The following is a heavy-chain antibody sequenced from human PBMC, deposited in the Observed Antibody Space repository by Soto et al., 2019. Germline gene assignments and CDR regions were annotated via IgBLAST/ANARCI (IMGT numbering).Heavy chain of an antibody. CDR3: ARAPRAVNGMCYYYGMDV. CDR2: TRNKANSYTT. V-gene: IGHV3-72*01. Sequence: LRLSCAAAGFTFTSYAMSWVRQAPGKGLEWVGRTRNKANSYTTEYAASVKGRFTISRDDSKNSLYLQMNSLKTEDTAVYYCARAPRAVNGMCYYYGMDVWGQGTTVAVSS. D-gene: IGHD3-22*01. J-gene: IGHJ6*02. CDR1: GFTFTSYA.